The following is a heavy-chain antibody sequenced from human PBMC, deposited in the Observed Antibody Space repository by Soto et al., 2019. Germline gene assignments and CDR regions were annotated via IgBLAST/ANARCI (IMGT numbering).Heavy chain of an antibody. CDR3: ARDRAEDY. J-gene: IGHJ4*02. CDR1: GFTFRGYS. V-gene: IGHV3-48*01. Sequence: EVQLVESGGGLVQPGGSLRLSCAASGFTFRGYSLNWVRQAPGKGLEWLSYISGTSSTIYYADSVEGRFTISRDNAKTSLYLQMNSLRAEDTAVYYCARDRAEDYWGQGTLVTVSS. CDR2: ISGTSSTI.